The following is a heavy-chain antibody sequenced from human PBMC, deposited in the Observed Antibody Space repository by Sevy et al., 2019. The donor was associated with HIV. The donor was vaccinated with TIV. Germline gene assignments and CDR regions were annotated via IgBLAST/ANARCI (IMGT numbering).Heavy chain of an antibody. CDR2: IKQDGSEK. CDR1: GFTFSSYW. J-gene: IGHJ6*02. D-gene: IGHD2-2*01. V-gene: IGHV3-7*01. CDR3: AREGYCSSTSCYYYYYYGMDV. Sequence: GGSLRLSCVASGFTFSSYWMSWVRQAPGKGLEWVANIKQDGSEKYYVDSVKGRFTISRDNAKNSLYLQMNSLRAEDTAVYYCAREGYCSSTSCYYYYYYGMDVWGQGTTVTVSS.